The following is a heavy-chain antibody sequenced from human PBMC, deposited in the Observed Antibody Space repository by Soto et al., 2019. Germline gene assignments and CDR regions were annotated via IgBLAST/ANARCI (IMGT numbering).Heavy chain of an antibody. CDR2: VNSDGSST. CDR1: GFTLTHSG. D-gene: IGHD1-7*01. J-gene: IGHJ4*02. Sequence: GVSLGLSCPAAGFTLTHSGIRWVRQAPGKGLVWVSRVNSDGSSTNYADAVKGRFTISRDNSKNMAYLQMNNLTVEDTGVYYCAKAGDWNYVYDFWGQGTLVTVA. V-gene: IGHV3-74*01. CDR3: AKAGDWNYVYDF.